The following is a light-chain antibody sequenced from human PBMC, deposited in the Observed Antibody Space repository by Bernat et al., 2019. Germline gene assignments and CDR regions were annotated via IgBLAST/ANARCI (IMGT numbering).Light chain of an antibody. CDR2: DAS. J-gene: IGKJ2*01. Sequence: PGERATLSCRASQSVSSYLAWYQQKPGQAPRLLIYDASNRATGIPARFSGSGSGTDFTLTISSLEPEDFAVYYCQQRSNWPPYTFGQGTKLEIK. V-gene: IGKV3-11*01. CDR1: QSVSSY. CDR3: QQRSNWPPYT.